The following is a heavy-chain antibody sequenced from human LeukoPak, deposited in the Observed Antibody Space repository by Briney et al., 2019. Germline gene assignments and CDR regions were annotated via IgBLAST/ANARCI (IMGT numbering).Heavy chain of an antibody. V-gene: IGHV4-59*01. D-gene: IGHD1-14*01. CDR2: IYYSGST. CDR3: ARALAWLKNGSGPTGNIWFDP. Sequence: SETLSLTCTVSGGSITSYYWSWIRQPPGKGLEWIGHIYYSGSTNYNPSLKSRVTISVDTSKNQFSLKLRSVTAADTAVYYCARALAWLKNGSGPTGNIWFDPWAKEPWSPSPQ. CDR1: GGSITSYY. J-gene: IGHJ5*01.